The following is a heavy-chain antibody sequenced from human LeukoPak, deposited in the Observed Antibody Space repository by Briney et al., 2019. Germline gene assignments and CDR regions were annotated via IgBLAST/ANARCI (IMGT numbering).Heavy chain of an antibody. CDR1: GFTFSSYS. CDR3: ARDFQYYDFWSGYGAWYYYYYMDV. J-gene: IGHJ6*03. Sequence: GGSLRLSCAASGFTFSSYSMNWVRQAPGKGLEWVSSISSSSSYIYYADSVKGRFTISRDNAKNSLYLQTNSLRAEDTAVYYCARDFQYYDFWSGYGAWYYYYYMDVWGKGTTVTVSS. CDR2: ISSSSSYI. V-gene: IGHV3-21*01. D-gene: IGHD3-3*01.